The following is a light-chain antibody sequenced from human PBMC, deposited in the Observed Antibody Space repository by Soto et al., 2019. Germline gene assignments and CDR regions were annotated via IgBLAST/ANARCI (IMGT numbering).Light chain of an antibody. CDR3: QSHDSSLSTYNYV. J-gene: IGLJ1*01. CDR2: GNN. Sequence: QAVLTEPPSVSGAPGQRVTISCTGRSSNIGAGYDVHWYQQLPGTAPKLLIYGNNNRPSGVPDRFSGSKSGTSASLAITGLQAEDEADYYCQSHDSSLSTYNYVFGTGTKVTVL. CDR1: SSNIGAGYD. V-gene: IGLV1-40*01.